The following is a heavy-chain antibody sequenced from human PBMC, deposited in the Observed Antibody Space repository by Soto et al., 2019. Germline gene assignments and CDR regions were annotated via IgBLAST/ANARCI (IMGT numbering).Heavy chain of an antibody. CDR2: MYDGGTT. Sequence: PSETLSLTCTVSGGSISSYYWNWIRQPPGKGLEWIGYMYDGGTTNYNPSLESRVTISVDTSKNQFSLKLSSVTAADTAVYYCARRPGFGHAFDIWGLGTRVTVSS. V-gene: IGHV4-59*08. J-gene: IGHJ3*02. CDR3: ARRPGFGHAFDI. D-gene: IGHD3-10*01. CDR1: GGSISSYY.